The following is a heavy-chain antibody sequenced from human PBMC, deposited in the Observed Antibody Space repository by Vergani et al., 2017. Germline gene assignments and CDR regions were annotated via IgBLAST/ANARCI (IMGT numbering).Heavy chain of an antibody. CDR1: GFTFSSYS. D-gene: IGHD3-9*01. V-gene: IGHV3-21*01. Sequence: EVQLVESGGGLVKPGGSLRLSCAASGFTFSSYSMNWVRQAPGKGLEWVSSISSSSSYIYYADSVKGRFTISRDNAKNSLYLQMNSLRAEDAAVYYCARKWTYYDILTGYSRGYYFDYWGQGTVVAVSS. J-gene: IGHJ4*02. CDR2: ISSSSSYI. CDR3: ARKWTYYDILTGYSRGYYFDY.